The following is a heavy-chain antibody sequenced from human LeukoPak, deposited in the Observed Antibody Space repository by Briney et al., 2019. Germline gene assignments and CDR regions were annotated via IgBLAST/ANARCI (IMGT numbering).Heavy chain of an antibody. Sequence: GASVKVSCKASGYTITGYYMHWVRQAPGQGLEWMGWINPNSGGTNYAQKFQGRVTMTRDTSISTAYMELSRLRSDDTAVYYCARGGDYYGSGSPLDYWGQGTLVTVSS. D-gene: IGHD3-10*01. CDR1: GYTITGYY. CDR3: ARGGDYYGSGSPLDY. CDR2: INPNSGGT. V-gene: IGHV1-2*02. J-gene: IGHJ4*02.